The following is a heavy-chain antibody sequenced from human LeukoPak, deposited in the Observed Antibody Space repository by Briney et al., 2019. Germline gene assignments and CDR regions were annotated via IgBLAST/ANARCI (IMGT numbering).Heavy chain of an antibody. CDR3: ARGVFLFYYYGMDV. J-gene: IGHJ6*02. V-gene: IGHV4-34*01. Sequence: SETLSLTCAVYGESFSGYYWSWIRQPPGKGLEWIGEINHSGSTNYNPSLKSRVTISVDTSKNQFSLKLSSVTAADTAVYYCARGVFLFYYYGMDVWGQGTTVTVSS. CDR1: GESFSGYY. CDR2: INHSGST. D-gene: IGHD2-21*01.